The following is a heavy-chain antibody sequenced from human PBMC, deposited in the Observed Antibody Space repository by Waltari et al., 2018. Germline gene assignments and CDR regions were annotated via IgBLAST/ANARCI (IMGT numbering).Heavy chain of an antibody. D-gene: IGHD3-3*01. CDR3: ARGRDFWSGYYFDY. Sequence: QVQLQESGPGLVKPSETLSLTCTVSGGSISSYYWGWIRQPPGKGLEWIGYIDYSGRTNYNPSLKSRVTISVDTSKNQFSLKLSSVTAADTAVYYCARGRDFWSGYYFDYWGQGTLVTVSS. J-gene: IGHJ4*02. CDR2: IDYSGRT. CDR1: GGSISSYY. V-gene: IGHV4-59*01.